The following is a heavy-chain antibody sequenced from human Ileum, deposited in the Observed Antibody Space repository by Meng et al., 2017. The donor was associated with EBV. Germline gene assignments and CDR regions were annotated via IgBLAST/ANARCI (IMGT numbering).Heavy chain of an antibody. CDR3: ARGGWSLDY. V-gene: IGHV4-59*08. D-gene: IGHD2-15*01. Sequence: VQLQESGPGLVKPSETLSLTCTVSGVSISSYYWSWIWQPPGKGLEWIGYIYYSGSTNYNPSLKSRVTISVDTSKNQFSLNLSSVTAADTAVYYCARGGWSLDYWGQGTLVTVSS. J-gene: IGHJ4*02. CDR2: IYYSGST. CDR1: GVSISSYY.